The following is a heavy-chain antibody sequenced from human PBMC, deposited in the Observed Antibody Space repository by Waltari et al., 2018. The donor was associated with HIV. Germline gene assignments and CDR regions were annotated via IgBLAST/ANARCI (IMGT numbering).Heavy chain of an antibody. CDR1: GLPFSKDW. D-gene: IGHD3-10*01. V-gene: IGHV3-15*01. Sequence: EVQLVESGGGLVKPGGSLRLSCAVSGLPFSKDWMNWVRQAPGRGVGWYGRIKSITDGGTTDYAAPVKGRFTISRDDSKNTLYLQMNSLKTEDTALYYCTTAPGGLRTWGQGTLVTVSS. CDR3: TTAPGGLRT. CDR2: IKSITDGGTT. J-gene: IGHJ4*02.